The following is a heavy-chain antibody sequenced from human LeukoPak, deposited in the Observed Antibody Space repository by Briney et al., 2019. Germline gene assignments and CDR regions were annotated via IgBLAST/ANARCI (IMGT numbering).Heavy chain of an antibody. V-gene: IGHV3-48*03. CDR3: ARAGGFDAFDI. Sequence: GGSLRLSCAASGFSFSSYEMNWVRQAPGKGLEWISYISSSGSTIYYADSVKGRFTISRDNAKNSLYLRMNSLRAEDTAVYYCARAGGFDAFDIWGQGTMVTVSS. CDR2: ISSSGSTI. CDR1: GFSFSSYE. D-gene: IGHD1-26*01. J-gene: IGHJ3*02.